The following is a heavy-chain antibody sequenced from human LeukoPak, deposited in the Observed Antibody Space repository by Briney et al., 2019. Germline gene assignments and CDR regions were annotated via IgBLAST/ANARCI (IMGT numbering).Heavy chain of an antibody. CDR1: GYTFTGYY. V-gene: IGHV1-2*02. Sequence: VSVKVSCKASGYTFTGYYMHWVRQAPGQGLEWMGWINPNSGGTNYAQKFQGRVTMTRNTYISTAYMELSSLRSEDTAVYYCARDGVTDSSGYYDFASGYWGQGTLVTVSS. CDR2: INPNSGGT. J-gene: IGHJ4*02. D-gene: IGHD3-22*01. CDR3: ARDGVTDSSGYYDFASGY.